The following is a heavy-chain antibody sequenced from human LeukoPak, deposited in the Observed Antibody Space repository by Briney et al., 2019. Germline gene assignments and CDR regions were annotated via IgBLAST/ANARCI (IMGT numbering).Heavy chain of an antibody. V-gene: IGHV3-11*01. CDR1: GFTFSDHY. CDR2: ISRSGDTT. CDR3: ARDAGSSWYFFDY. Sequence: GGSLRLSCAASGFTFSDHYMSWIRQAPGKGLEWLSYISRSGDTTYYADSVKGRFTVSRDNAKSSLYLQMNSLTVDDTAVYYCARDAGSSWYFFDYWGRGILVTVSS. J-gene: IGHJ4*02. D-gene: IGHD6-13*01.